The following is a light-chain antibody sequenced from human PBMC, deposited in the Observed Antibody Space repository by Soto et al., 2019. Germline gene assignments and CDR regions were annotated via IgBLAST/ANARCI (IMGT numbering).Light chain of an antibody. V-gene: IGLV2-14*01. CDR1: SSDVGGHNS. Sequence: QSVLTQPASVSGSPGQSITISCTGTSSDVGGHNSVSWYRQDPGKAPKLMIYDVSNRPSGVSDRFSGSKSGNTASLTISGLQIEDEADYYCSSFTSSVTYVFGTRTKVTLL. CDR3: SSFTSSVTYV. J-gene: IGLJ1*01. CDR2: DVS.